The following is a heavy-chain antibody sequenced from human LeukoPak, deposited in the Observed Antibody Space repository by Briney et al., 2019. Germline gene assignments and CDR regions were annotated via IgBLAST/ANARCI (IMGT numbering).Heavy chain of an antibody. V-gene: IGHV1-8*03. D-gene: IGHD2-15*01. J-gene: IGHJ5*02. CDR2: MNPNGGNT. CDR1: GHTFTSYD. CDR3: ARGIRIPGDNWFDP. Sequence: ASVKVFCKASGHTFTSYDINWVRQATGQGLEWMGWMNPNGGNTGYAQKFQGRVTITRNTSISTAYMELSSLRSEDTAVYYCARGIRIPGDNWFDPWGQGTLVTVSS.